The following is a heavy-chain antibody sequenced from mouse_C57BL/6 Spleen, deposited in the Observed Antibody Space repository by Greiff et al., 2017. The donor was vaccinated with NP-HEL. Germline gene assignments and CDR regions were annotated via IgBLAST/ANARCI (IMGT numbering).Heavy chain of an antibody. J-gene: IGHJ4*01. CDR2: ISSGSSTI. V-gene: IGHV5-17*01. CDR1: GFTFSDYG. CDR3: AIYGGAMDY. D-gene: IGHD1-1*01. Sequence: EVTLVESGGGLVKPGGSLKLSCAASGFTFSDYGMHWVRQAPEKGLEWVAYISSGSSTIYYADTVKGRFTISRDNAKNTLFLQMTSMRSEDTAMYYCAIYGGAMDYWGQGTSVTVSS.